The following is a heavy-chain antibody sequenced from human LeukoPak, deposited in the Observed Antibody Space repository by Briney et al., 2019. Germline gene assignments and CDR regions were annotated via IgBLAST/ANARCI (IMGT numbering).Heavy chain of an antibody. V-gene: IGHV1-8*01. Sequence: ASVKVSCKASGYTFTSYDINWVRQATGQGLEWMGWMNPNSGNTGYAQKFQGRVTMTRNTSISTAYMELSSLRSEDTAVYYCARGKFGARRGYYYYYYGMDVWGQGTTVTVSS. CDR1: GYTFTSYD. CDR2: MNPNSGNT. CDR3: ARGKFGARRGYYYYYYGMDV. J-gene: IGHJ6*02. D-gene: IGHD3-16*01.